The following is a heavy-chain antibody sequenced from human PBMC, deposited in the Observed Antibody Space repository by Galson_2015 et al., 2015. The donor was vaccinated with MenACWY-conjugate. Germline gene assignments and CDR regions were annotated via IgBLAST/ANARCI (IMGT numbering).Heavy chain of an antibody. D-gene: IGHD6-13*01. CDR2: IYYSGST. CDR3: ARHESPGSSWYAL. V-gene: IGHV4-59*08. Sequence: SETLSLTCTVSGGSISSYYWSWIRQPPGKGLEWIGYIYYSGSTNYNPSLKSRVTISVDTSKNQFSLKLSSVTAADTAVYYCARHESPGSSWYALWGQGTLVTVSS. J-gene: IGHJ5*02. CDR1: GGSISSYY.